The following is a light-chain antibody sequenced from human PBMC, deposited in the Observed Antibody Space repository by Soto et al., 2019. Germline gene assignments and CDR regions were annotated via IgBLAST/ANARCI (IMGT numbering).Light chain of an antibody. Sequence: QYVLTQPPSVSAAPGQKVTISCSGGSSNIGKNIVSWYQHLPGTAPKLLIYDNNNRPSGIPDRFSGSKSGTSATLGITGLQTGDEADYYCATWDSSLSVVVFGGGTKLTVL. J-gene: IGLJ2*01. CDR2: DNN. CDR3: ATWDSSLSVVV. CDR1: SSNIGKNI. V-gene: IGLV1-51*01.